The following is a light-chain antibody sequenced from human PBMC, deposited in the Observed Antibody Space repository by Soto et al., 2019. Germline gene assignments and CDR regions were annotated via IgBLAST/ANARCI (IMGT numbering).Light chain of an antibody. V-gene: IGKV3-20*01. CDR3: QQYGSSPGT. CDR2: DTS. Sequence: EIVLTQSPGTLSLSPGARATLSCRASQSVRDSYLAWYKQKPSQAPSLLIYDTSTSATGIPDRFIGSGSGTDFTLTISRVVPEDVVMYFCQQYGSSPGTFGQGTEVEIK. CDR1: QSVRDSY. J-gene: IGKJ1*01.